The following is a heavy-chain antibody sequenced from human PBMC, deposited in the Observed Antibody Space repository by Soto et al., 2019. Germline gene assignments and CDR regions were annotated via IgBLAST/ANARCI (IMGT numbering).Heavy chain of an antibody. J-gene: IGHJ5*02. CDR1: GFTFSSNS. D-gene: IGHD3-3*01. V-gene: IGHV3-48*02. Sequence: ESGGGLVQPGGSLRLSCAASGFTFSSNSMNWVRQAPGKGLEWISYISSSSSTIYADSVKGRFTISRDNAKNSLYLQMNSLRDEDTAVYYCARVIWSGHLTSDLWGQGTLVTVSS. CDR2: ISSSSSTI. CDR3: ARVIWSGHLTSDL.